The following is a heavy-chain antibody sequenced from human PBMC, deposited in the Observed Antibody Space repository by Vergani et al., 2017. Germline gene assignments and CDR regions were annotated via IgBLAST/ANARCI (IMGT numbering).Heavy chain of an antibody. V-gene: IGHV4-31*03. J-gene: IGHJ4*02. Sequence: QVQLQESGPGLVKPSQTLSLTCTVSGGSISSGGYYWSWIRQHPGKGLEWIGYIYYSGSTYYNPSLKSRVTISVDTSKNQFSLKLSSVTAADTAVYYYARDVGGYCSGGSCYSDRGRFDYWGQGTLVTVSS. CDR1: GGSISSGGYY. CDR3: ARDVGGYCSGGSCYSDRGRFDY. CDR2: IYYSGST. D-gene: IGHD2-15*01.